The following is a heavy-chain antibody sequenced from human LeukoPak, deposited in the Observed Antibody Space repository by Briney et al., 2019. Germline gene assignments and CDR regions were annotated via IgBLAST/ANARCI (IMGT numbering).Heavy chain of an antibody. Sequence: PSETLSLTCAVYGESMIGHYWTWIRQPPGKRPEWIGEIHHSGGTNSNPSLKNRLTMSIDMSKNQFSLNLKSVTAADTAVYYCARATASGSGRAYDHWAQGNLVPVSS. J-gene: IGHJ4*02. CDR2: IHHSGGT. CDR1: GESMIGHY. CDR3: ARATASGSGRAYDH. V-gene: IGHV4-34*01. D-gene: IGHD3-10*01.